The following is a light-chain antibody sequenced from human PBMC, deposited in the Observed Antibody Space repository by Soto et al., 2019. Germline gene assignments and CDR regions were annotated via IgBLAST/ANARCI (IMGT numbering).Light chain of an antibody. V-gene: IGKV3-15*01. CDR3: QQYNNWPPIT. Sequence: EIVMTQSPATLSVSPGERATLSCGASQSVSSNLAWYQQKPGQAPRLLIYGASTRATGIPGRFSGSGSGTEFTLSISSLQSEDFAVYYCQQYNNWPPITFGQGTRLEIK. CDR1: QSVSSN. J-gene: IGKJ5*01. CDR2: GAS.